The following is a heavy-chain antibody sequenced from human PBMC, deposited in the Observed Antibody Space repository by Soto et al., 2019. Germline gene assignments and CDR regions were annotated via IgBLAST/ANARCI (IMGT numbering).Heavy chain of an antibody. CDR3: AGDKTAMAIYYGMDV. CDR1: GGSISSYY. J-gene: IGHJ6*02. D-gene: IGHD5-18*01. Sequence: QVQLQESGPGLVKPSETLSLTCTVSGGSISSYYWSWIRQPPGKGLEWIGYIYYSGSTNYNPSLKSRVTISVDTSKNQFSLKLSSVTAADTAVYYCAGDKTAMAIYYGMDVWGQGTTVTVSS. V-gene: IGHV4-59*01. CDR2: IYYSGST.